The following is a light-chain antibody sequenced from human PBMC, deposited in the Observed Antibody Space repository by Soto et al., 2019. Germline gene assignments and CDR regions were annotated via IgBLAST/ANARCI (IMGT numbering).Light chain of an antibody. Sequence: DIVLTQSPATLFLSPGERAILSCRASQSVSSYLAWYQQKPGQAPRLLIYDASNRATGIPARFSGSGSGTDFTLTISSLEPEDFAVYYCQQRSNWPPWTFGQGTKV. CDR2: DAS. J-gene: IGKJ1*01. V-gene: IGKV3-11*01. CDR1: QSVSSY. CDR3: QQRSNWPPWT.